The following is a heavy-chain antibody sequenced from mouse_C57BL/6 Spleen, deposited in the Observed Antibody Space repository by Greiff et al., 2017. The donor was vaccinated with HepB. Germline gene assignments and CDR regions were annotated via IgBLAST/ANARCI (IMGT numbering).Heavy chain of an antibody. CDR2: IDPETGGT. Sequence: QVQLQQSGAELVRPGASVTLSCKASGYTFTDYEMHWVKQTPVHGLEWIGAIDPETGGTAYNQKFKGKAILTADKSSSTAYMELRSLTSEDSAVYYCTRKEGYYYGSSYGTYAMDYWGQGTSVTVSS. V-gene: IGHV1-15*01. CDR1: GYTFTDYE. J-gene: IGHJ4*01. CDR3: TRKEGYYYGSSYGTYAMDY. D-gene: IGHD1-1*01.